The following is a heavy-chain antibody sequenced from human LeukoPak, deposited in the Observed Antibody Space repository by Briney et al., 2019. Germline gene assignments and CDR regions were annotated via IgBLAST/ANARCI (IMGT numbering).Heavy chain of an antibody. D-gene: IGHD3-22*01. CDR2: ISFDGSYK. J-gene: IGHJ4*02. CDR3: AKEEGGYYDSSTYSDY. Sequence: GGSLRLSCAASGFTFSSYSMNWVRQGPGKGLEWVAFISFDGSYKYYAESVKGRFTISRDNSKNTLYLQLTSLRADDTAVYYCAKEEGGYYDSSTYSDYWGQGTLVAVSS. CDR1: GFTFSSYS. V-gene: IGHV3-30*18.